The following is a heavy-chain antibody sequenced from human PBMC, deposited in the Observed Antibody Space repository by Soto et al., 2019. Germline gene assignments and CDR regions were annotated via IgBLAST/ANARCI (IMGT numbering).Heavy chain of an antibody. CDR3: TVSTKSYYERGNYFEYFHL. CDR1: GYTLTDLS. D-gene: IGHD3-22*01. V-gene: IGHV1-24*01. CDR2: FDPEDGA. Sequence: QVQLVQSGAEVKKPGASVKVSCKVSGYTLTDLSIHWVRQAPGKGLEWMGGFDPEDGAIYAQKFQGRFAMTEDSSTDTAYMELSSLRSDDTAVYFCTVSTKSYYERGNYFEYFHLWGQGTLVTVSS. J-gene: IGHJ1*01.